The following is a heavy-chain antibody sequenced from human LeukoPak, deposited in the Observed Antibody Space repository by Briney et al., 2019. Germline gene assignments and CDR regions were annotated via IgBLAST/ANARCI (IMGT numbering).Heavy chain of an antibody. V-gene: IGHV3-21*01. CDR3: ARLASATSPFDY. CDR2: ISSTSNYI. Sequence: GGSLILSCAASGFAFSSYTMNWVRQAPGKGLEWVSSISSTSNYIFYADSVKGRFTISRDNAKNSLYLQMNSLRAEDTAVYYCARLASATSPFDYWGQGTLVTVSS. D-gene: IGHD6-13*01. J-gene: IGHJ4*02. CDR1: GFAFSSYT.